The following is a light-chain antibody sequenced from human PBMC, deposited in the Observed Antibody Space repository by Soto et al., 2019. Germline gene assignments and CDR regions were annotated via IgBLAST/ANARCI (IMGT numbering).Light chain of an antibody. CDR3: ASYTADTLEAV. V-gene: IGLV2-14*01. J-gene: IGLJ2*01. Sequence: QSALTQPASVSGSPGQSITISCTGTSRDVGAYDYVSWFQHHPGQAPKLILYEVSNRPSGVSYRFSGSKSGNTASLTISGLQAEDEADYFCASYTADTLEAVFGGRTKVTVL. CDR1: SRDVGAYDY. CDR2: EVS.